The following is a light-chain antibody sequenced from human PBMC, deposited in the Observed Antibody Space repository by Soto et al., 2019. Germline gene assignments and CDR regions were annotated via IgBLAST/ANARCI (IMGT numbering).Light chain of an antibody. V-gene: IGKV3-15*01. CDR1: QSVTYN. Sequence: ETMLTQSPATLSASPGERVTLSCRATQSVTYNLAWYQQKPGQAPRLLIYGASSRATGIPATFTGSGSGTDFTLTINSLQAEDVAVYYCQQHYINPITFGQGTRLEIK. CDR2: GAS. CDR3: QQHYINPIT. J-gene: IGKJ5*01.